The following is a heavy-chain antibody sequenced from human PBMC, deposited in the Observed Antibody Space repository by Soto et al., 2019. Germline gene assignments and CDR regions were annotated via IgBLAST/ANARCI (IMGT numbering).Heavy chain of an antibody. Sequence: VGSLRLSCVVSGFTSSSYVMSWVRQAPGKGLEWVSSISGGGDNTHYADSVKGRFTISRDNSKNTLFLQMNSLRAEDTAVYYCAKDKVAESYYYYYGMDVWGQGTMVTVSS. CDR3: AKDKVAESYYYYYGMDV. D-gene: IGHD2-15*01. J-gene: IGHJ6*02. CDR2: ISGGGDNT. V-gene: IGHV3-23*01. CDR1: GFTSSSYV.